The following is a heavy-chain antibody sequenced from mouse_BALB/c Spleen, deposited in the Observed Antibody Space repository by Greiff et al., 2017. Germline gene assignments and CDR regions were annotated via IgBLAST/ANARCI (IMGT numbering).Heavy chain of an antibody. CDR1: GFNIKDSY. J-gene: IGHJ3*01. CDR2: IDPENGNT. V-gene: IGHV14-1*02. CDR3: AGYDGFAY. Sequence: VHVKQSGAELVRPGALVKLSCKASGFNIKDSYMHWVKQRPEQGLEWIGWIDPENGNTIYDPKFQGKASITADTSSNTAYLQLSSLTSEDTAVYYCAGYDGFAYWGQGTLVTVSA. D-gene: IGHD2-2*01.